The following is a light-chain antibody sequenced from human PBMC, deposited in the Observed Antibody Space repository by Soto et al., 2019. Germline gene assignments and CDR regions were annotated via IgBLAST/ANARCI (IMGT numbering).Light chain of an antibody. CDR2: DVS. V-gene: IGLV2-14*01. J-gene: IGLJ1*01. CDR3: RSYTSSSTPPYV. Sequence: QCVLTQPASVSGSPGQSITISCTGTSSDVGGYNYVSWYQQHPGKAPKLMIYDVSNRPSGVSNRFSGSKSGNTASLTISGLQAEDEADYYCRSYTSSSTPPYVFGTGTKVTVL. CDR1: SSDVGGYNY.